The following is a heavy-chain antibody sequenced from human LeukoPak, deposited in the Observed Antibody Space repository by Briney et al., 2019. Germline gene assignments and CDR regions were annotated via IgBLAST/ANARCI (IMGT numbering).Heavy chain of an antibody. CDR3: AKAPVTSCRGAYCYPFDS. CDR1: GFTLSSYE. CDR2: ISSSGSTI. D-gene: IGHD2-21*01. J-gene: IGHJ4*02. V-gene: IGHV3-48*03. Sequence: AGSLRLSCAASGFTLSSYEMNWVRPAPGKGLEWVSYISSSGSTIYYADSVKGRFTISRDNAKNSLYLQMNRLRAEDAAVYFCAKAPVTSCRGAYCYPFDSWGQGTLVTVSS.